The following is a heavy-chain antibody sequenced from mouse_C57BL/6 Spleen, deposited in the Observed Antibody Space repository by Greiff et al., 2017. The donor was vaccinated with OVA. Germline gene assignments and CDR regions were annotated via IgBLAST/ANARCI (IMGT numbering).Heavy chain of an antibody. CDR1: GFTFNDAW. CDR2: IRNKANNHAT. Sequence: EVKLVESGGGLVQPGGSMKLSCAASGFTFNDAWMDWVRQSPEKGLEWVAEIRNKANNHATYYAESVKGRFTISRDDSKSSVYLQMNSLRAEDTGIYYCTRRDDYDGDWYFDVWGTGTTVTVSS. V-gene: IGHV6-6*01. CDR3: TRRDDYDGDWYFDV. J-gene: IGHJ1*03. D-gene: IGHD2-4*01.